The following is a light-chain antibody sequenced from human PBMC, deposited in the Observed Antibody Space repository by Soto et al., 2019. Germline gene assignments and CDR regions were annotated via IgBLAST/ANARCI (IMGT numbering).Light chain of an antibody. CDR1: QGIRSA. V-gene: IGKV1-6*01. CDR3: QQFYNYPRT. CDR2: AAS. J-gene: IGKJ1*01. Sequence: AIQLTQSPSSLSASVGDRVTITCRASQGIRSALGWYQQKPGKVPKLLIYAASTLQSGVPSRFSGSGSGTDFTLTISYLQSEDFGTYYCQQFYNYPRTFGQGTKVDIK.